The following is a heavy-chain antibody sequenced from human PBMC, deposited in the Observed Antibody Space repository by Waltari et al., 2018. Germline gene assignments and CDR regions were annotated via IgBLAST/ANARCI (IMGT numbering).Heavy chain of an antibody. Sequence: QVQLQESGPGLVKPSETLSLTCTVPGGSISSHYWSWIRQPAGKGLEWIGRIYTSGSTNYNPSLQSRVTMSVDTSKNQFSLKLSSVTAADTAVYYCASGVYSYGRKEFHYYYGMDVWGQGTTVTVSS. CDR2: IYTSGST. D-gene: IGHD5-18*01. V-gene: IGHV4-4*07. CDR1: GGSISSHY. J-gene: IGHJ6*02. CDR3: ASGVYSYGRKEFHYYYGMDV.